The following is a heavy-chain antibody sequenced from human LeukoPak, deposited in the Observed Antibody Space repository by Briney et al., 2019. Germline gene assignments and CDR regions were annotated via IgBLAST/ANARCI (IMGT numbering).Heavy chain of an antibody. Sequence: PGGSLRLSCAASGFSFSSYGMHWVRQAPGKGLKWVAFIRYDGRNKYSADSVKGRFTISRDNSKNTLYLQMNSLRAEDTAVYYCAKGDTEYPHDAFDIWGQGTMVTVSS. J-gene: IGHJ3*02. V-gene: IGHV3-30*02. CDR1: GFSFSSYG. CDR3: AKGDTEYPHDAFDI. CDR2: IRYDGRNK. D-gene: IGHD5-18*01.